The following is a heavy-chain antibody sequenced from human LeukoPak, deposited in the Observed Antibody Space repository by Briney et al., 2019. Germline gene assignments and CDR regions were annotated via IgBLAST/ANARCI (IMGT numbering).Heavy chain of an antibody. D-gene: IGHD3-22*01. Sequence: SVKVSCKASGYTFNSYGISWVRQAPGQGREWMGWISGYNGNTNYAQKLQGRVTMTTDTSTSTAYMELRSLRSDDSAVYYCARVLNYYDSSGSNYYYMDVWGKGTTVTVSS. CDR1: GYTFNSYG. J-gene: IGHJ6*03. V-gene: IGHV1-18*01. CDR3: ARVLNYYDSSGSNYYYMDV. CDR2: ISGYNGNT.